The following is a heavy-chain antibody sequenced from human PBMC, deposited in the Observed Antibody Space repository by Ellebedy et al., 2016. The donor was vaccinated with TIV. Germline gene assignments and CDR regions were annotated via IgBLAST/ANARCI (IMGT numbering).Heavy chain of an antibody. CDR2: IYHSGKT. CDR3: ARNLVIFTFEKWYFDL. J-gene: IGHJ2*01. V-gene: IGHV4-4*02. D-gene: IGHD3/OR15-3a*01. CDR1: GGSISSSTW. Sequence: SETLSLTCAVSGGSISSSTWWSWVRQSPGKGLEWIGEIYHSGKTNYNPSLKSRVTISVDKSKNHFSLKLTSVTAADTAVYYCARNLVIFTFEKWYFDLWGRGTLVTVSS.